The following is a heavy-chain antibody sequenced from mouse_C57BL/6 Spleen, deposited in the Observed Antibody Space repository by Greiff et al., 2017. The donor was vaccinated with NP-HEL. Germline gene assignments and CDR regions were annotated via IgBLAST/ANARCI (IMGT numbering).Heavy chain of an antibody. J-gene: IGHJ1*03. CDR1: GYTFTSYW. D-gene: IGHD1-1*01. V-gene: IGHV1-55*01. CDR3: ASYYGSSYFSYWYFDV. CDR2: IYPGSGST. Sequence: QVQLKQPGAELVKPGASVKMSCKASGYTFTSYWITWVKQRPGQGLEWIGDIYPGSGSTNYNEKFKSKATLTVDTSSSTAYMQLSSLTSEDSAVYYCASYYGSSYFSYWYFDVWGTGTTVTVSS.